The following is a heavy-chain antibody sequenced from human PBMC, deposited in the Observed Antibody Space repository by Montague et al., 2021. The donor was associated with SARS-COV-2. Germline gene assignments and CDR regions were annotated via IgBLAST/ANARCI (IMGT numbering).Heavy chain of an antibody. J-gene: IGHJ4*02. Sequence: SETLSLTCAVYGGSFSGYYWSWIRQPPGKGLEWIGEITHSGSTNYNPSLKSRVTISLDTSTNQFSLKLSSVTAADTAVNYCARGRYSSSWYGTKYNFDYWGQGTLVTVSS. CDR1: GGSFSGYY. CDR2: ITHSGST. CDR3: ARGRYSSSWYGTKYNFDY. V-gene: IGHV4-34*01. D-gene: IGHD6-13*01.